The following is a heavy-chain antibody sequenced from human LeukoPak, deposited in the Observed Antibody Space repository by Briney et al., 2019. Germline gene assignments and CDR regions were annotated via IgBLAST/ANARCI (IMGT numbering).Heavy chain of an antibody. V-gene: IGHV1-18*01. CDR3: ARKYYYGSGSYEGFDY. J-gene: IGHJ4*02. Sequence: ASVKVSCKASGYTFTSYGISWVRQAPGQGLEWMGWIRAYNGNTNYAQKLQGRVTMTTDTSTSTAYMELRSLRSDDTAVYYCARKYYYGSGSYEGFDYWGQGTLVTVSS. CDR1: GYTFTSYG. CDR2: IRAYNGNT. D-gene: IGHD3-10*01.